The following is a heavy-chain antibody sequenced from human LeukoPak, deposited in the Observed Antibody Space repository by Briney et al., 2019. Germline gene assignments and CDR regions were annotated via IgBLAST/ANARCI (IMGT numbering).Heavy chain of an antibody. CDR1: GFTVSSSY. CDR2: IYIGGNT. Sequence: GGSLRLSCAASGFTVSSSYMSWVRQAPGKGLKWVSVIYIGGNTYYAESVKGRFTISRDNSENTLYLQLNSLRAEDTAVYYCVRGDGYNFFDYWGQGTLVTVSS. J-gene: IGHJ4*02. D-gene: IGHD5-24*01. V-gene: IGHV3-53*01. CDR3: VRGDGYNFFDY.